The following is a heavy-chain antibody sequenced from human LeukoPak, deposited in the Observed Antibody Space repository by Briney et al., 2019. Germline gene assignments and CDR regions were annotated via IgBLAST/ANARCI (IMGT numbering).Heavy chain of an antibody. CDR3: ATIVVVMRGGDY. D-gene: IGHD3-22*01. V-gene: IGHV3-48*02. J-gene: IGHJ4*02. CDR1: GFTFSSYS. Sequence: GGSLRLFCAASGFTFSSYSMKWVRQAPGKGLEWVSYFSSSSSTIYYADCVKGSLTISRDNAKNSLYLQKNSLRDEDTAVYYCATIVVVMRGGDYWGQGTLVTVSS. CDR2: FSSSSSTI.